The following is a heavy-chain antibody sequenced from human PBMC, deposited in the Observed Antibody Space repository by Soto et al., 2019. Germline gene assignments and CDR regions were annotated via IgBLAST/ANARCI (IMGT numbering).Heavy chain of an antibody. V-gene: IGHV3-73*01. CDR2: IRGKANSYET. CDR3: TSRYCSRASCHT. Sequence: EVQLVESGGGLVQPGGSLKLSCVASGYTFSGSAFHWVRQASGKGLEWVGRIRGKANSYETAYAESVKGRFTISRDDSKNTAFLQMNSLKTEDTAGYYCTSRYCSRASCHTWGQGTRVTVSS. CDR1: GYTFSGSA. D-gene: IGHD2-2*01. J-gene: IGHJ5*02.